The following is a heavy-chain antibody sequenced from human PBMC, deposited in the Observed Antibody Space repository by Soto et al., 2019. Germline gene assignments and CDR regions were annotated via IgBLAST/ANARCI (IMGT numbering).Heavy chain of an antibody. CDR3: ARDCTYYDILTGYYRGYFDY. V-gene: IGHV3-33*01. Sequence: QVQLVESGGGVVQPGRSLRLSCAASGFTFSSYGMHWDRQAPGKGLEWVAVIWYDGSNKYYADSVKGRFTISRDNSKNTLYLQMNSLRAEDTAVYYCARDCTYYDILTGYYRGYFDYWGQGTLVTVSS. CDR2: IWYDGSNK. CDR1: GFTFSSYG. D-gene: IGHD3-9*01. J-gene: IGHJ4*02.